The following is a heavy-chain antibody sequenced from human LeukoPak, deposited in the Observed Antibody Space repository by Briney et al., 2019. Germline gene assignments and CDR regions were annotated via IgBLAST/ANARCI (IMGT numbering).Heavy chain of an antibody. J-gene: IGHJ6*02. CDR3: ARDRGYDFWGGYYPVYYYYGMDV. D-gene: IGHD3-3*01. CDR2: INHSGST. V-gene: IGHV4-34*01. Sequence: PSETLSLTCAVYGGSFSGYYWSWIRQPPGKGLEWIGEINHSGSTNYNPSLKSRVTISVDTSKNQFSLKLSSVTAADTAVYYCARDRGYDFWGGYYPVYYYYGMDVWGQGTTVTVSS. CDR1: GGSFSGYY.